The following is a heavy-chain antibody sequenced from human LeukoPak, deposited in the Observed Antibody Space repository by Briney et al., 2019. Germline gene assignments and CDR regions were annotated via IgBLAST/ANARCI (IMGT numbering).Heavy chain of an antibody. CDR3: ARLRSRYYYDSSGDTIDI. CDR2: IYSSGST. V-gene: IGHV4-39*02. Sequence: SETLSLTCTVSGGSISSSSYYWGWIRQPPGKGLEWIGSIYSSGSTYYNPSLKSRLTIFVDSSKIHFSLRLSSVTDADTAVYYCARLRSRYYYDSSGDTIDIWGQGTLVTVSS. D-gene: IGHD3-22*01. CDR1: GGSISSSSYY. J-gene: IGHJ4*02.